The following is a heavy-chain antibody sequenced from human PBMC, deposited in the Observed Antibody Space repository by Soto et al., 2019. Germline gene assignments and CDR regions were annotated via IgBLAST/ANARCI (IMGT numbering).Heavy chain of an antibody. Sequence: QLQLQESGPGLVKPSQTLSLTCSISGASISSDDYYWIWFRQPPGKVLEWIGYISYSGSTYYNPSLKSRITISVATSKTQFALILSSVTAADTAVFYCAREVNNYYGMDVWGQGTTVTVAS. V-gene: IGHV4-30-4*01. CDR2: ISYSGST. J-gene: IGHJ6*02. CDR1: GASISSDDYY. CDR3: AREVNNYYGMDV.